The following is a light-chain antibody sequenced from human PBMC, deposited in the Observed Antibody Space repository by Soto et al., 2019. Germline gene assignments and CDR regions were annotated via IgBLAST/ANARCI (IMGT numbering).Light chain of an antibody. CDR3: QQFNNWPQT. CDR2: AAS. V-gene: IGKV1-39*01. CDR1: QSISSY. J-gene: IGKJ1*01. Sequence: DIQMTQSPSSLSASVGDGVIITCRASQSISSYLNWYQQKPGKAPKLLIYAASILQSGVPSRFSGSGSGTDFTLTISSLQPADFAVYFCQQFNNWPQTFGQGTKVDIK.